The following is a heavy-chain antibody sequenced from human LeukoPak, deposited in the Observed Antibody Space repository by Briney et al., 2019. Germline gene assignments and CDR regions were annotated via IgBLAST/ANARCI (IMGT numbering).Heavy chain of an antibody. CDR1: LFTVSSNF. Sequence: GGSLRLSCAPSLFTVSSNFLSGVRPAPEKGLEWVSVIYSGGSTYHADPVPGRSSIPRANSKQTPHLQMNSLRADARAVYYFAGISSSWQYYFYYGGQGTLVTVS. D-gene: IGHD6-13*01. CDR2: IYSGGST. V-gene: IGHV3-53*01. J-gene: IGHJ4*02. CDR3: AGISSSWQYYFYY.